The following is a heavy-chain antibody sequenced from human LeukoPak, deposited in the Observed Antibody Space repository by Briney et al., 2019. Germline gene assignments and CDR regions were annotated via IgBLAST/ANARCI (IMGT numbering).Heavy chain of an antibody. V-gene: IGHV2-5*01. CDR2: IYWNDDK. Sequence: ESGPTLVKPTQTLTRTCTFSGFSLSSGGVGVGWVRQPPGRALEWLSLIYWNDDKRYSPSLKSRLTITKDTSKNQVVLTMTNMDPVDTATYYCAHRHWNVPSDAFDIWGQGTMVTVSS. CDR3: AHRHWNVPSDAFDI. D-gene: IGHD1-1*01. CDR1: GFSLSSGGVG. J-gene: IGHJ3*02.